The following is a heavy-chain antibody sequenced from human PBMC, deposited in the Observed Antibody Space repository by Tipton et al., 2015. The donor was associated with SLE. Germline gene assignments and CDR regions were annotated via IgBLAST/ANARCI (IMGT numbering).Heavy chain of an antibody. CDR1: GGSISSQY. V-gene: IGHV4-59*08. Sequence: TLSLTCTVSGGSISSQYWSWIRQPPGKGLEWIGYIFSSGSTNYNPSLKSRVTISVDTSKNQFSLKLSSVTAADTAVYYCARHIVVVPEAFDIWGQGTMVTVSS. CDR2: IFSSGST. CDR3: ARHIVVVPEAFDI. D-gene: IGHD2-21*01. J-gene: IGHJ3*02.